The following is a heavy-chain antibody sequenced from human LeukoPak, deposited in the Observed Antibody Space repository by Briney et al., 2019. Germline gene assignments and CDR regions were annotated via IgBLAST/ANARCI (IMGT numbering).Heavy chain of an antibody. CDR3: ARGEAGYSYGYYFDY. Sequence: PSETLSLTCAVYGGSFSGYYWSWIRQPPGKGLEWIGEITHSGSTNYNPSLKSRVTISVDTSKNQFSLKLSSVTAADTAVYYCARGEAGYSYGYYFDYWGQGTLVIVSS. CDR1: GGSFSGYY. J-gene: IGHJ4*02. V-gene: IGHV4-34*01. CDR2: ITHSGST. D-gene: IGHD5-18*01.